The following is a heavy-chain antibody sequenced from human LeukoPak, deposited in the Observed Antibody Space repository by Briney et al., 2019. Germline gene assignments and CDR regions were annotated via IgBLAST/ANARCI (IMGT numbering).Heavy chain of an antibody. CDR3: AVRTSYHSTVTTVYYFDY. V-gene: IGHV1-46*01. D-gene: IGHD4-17*01. Sequence: ASVKVSCKASGYTFTSYYMHWVRQAPGQGLKWMGIINPSGGSTSYAQKFQGRVTMTRDTSTSTVYMELSSLRSEDTAVYYCAVRTSYHSTVTTVYYFDYWGQGTLVTVSS. CDR1: GYTFTSYY. J-gene: IGHJ4*02. CDR2: INPSGGST.